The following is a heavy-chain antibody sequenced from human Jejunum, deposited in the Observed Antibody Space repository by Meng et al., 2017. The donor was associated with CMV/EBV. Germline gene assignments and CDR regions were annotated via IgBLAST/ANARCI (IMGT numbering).Heavy chain of an antibody. Sequence: TCSTYDMSWIRQAPGKGLEWVSYITTSGGTTYRADFVRGRFTISRDNAENSLFLQMTSLTAEDTGVYYCARGPRGIFGARNYFDYWGRGTRVTVSS. CDR1: TCSTYD. J-gene: IGHJ4*02. D-gene: IGHD3-3*01. CDR2: ITTSGGTT. CDR3: ARGPRGIFGARNYFDY. V-gene: IGHV3-48*03.